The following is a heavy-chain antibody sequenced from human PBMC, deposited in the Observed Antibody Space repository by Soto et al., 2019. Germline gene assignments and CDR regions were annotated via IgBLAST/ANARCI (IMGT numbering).Heavy chain of an antibody. CDR3: ARVGVSGYYFYYYYGMDV. Sequence: SETLSLTCAVYGGSFSGYYWSWIRQPPGKGLEWIGEINHSGSTNYNPSLKSRVTISVDTSKNQFSLKLSSVTAADTAVYYCARVGVSGYYFYYYYGMDVWGQGTTVTVSS. D-gene: IGHD3-22*01. J-gene: IGHJ6*02. V-gene: IGHV4-34*01. CDR1: GGSFSGYY. CDR2: INHSGST.